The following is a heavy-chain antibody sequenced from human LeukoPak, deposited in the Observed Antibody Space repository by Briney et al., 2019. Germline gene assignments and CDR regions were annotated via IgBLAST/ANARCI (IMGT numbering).Heavy chain of an antibody. CDR3: ARHGSSYSFDC. J-gene: IGHJ4*02. D-gene: IGHD6-13*01. CDR2: ITYSGST. V-gene: IGHV4-59*08. CDR1: GGSISSYY. Sequence: PSETLSLTCTVSGGSISSYYWSWIRQPPGKGLEWIDYITYSGSTNYNPSLKSRVTMSVDTSKNQFSLRLSSVTAADTAVYYCARHGSSYSFDCWGQGTLVTVSS.